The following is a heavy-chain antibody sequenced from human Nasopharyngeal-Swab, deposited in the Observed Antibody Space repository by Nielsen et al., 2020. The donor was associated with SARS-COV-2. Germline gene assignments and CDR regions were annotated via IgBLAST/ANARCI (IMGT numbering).Heavy chain of an antibody. CDR3: ARVGGLWSAGFYYYYMDV. D-gene: IGHD3-3*01. Sequence: WIRQPPGKGLEWIGYIYYSGSTNCNPSLKSRVTISVDTSKNQFPLKLSSVTAADTAVYYCARVGGLWSAGFYYYYMDVWGKGTTVTVSS. J-gene: IGHJ6*03. CDR2: IYYSGST. V-gene: IGHV4-59*01.